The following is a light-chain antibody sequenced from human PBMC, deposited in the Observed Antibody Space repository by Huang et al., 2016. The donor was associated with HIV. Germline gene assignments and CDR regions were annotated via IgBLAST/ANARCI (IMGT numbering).Light chain of an antibody. CDR3: QQRSNWPHT. CDR2: DAS. J-gene: IGKJ2*01. CDR1: QSFNNF. Sequence: EIVLTQSPATLSLSPGERATLSCRAIQSFNNFISGHQQKPGQSPRLLIYDASNRAAGIPARFSGSGSGTDFTLTISSLEPEDSAVYYCQQRSNWPHTFGQGTKLEIK. V-gene: IGKV3-11*01.